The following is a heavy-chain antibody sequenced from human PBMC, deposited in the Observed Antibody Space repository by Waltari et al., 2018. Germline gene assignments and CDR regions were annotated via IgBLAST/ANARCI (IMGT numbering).Heavy chain of an antibody. V-gene: IGHV4-59*01. D-gene: IGHD7-27*01. CDR2: IYYSGST. Sequence: QVQLQESGPGLVKPSETLSLTCTVSAGSISSYYWTWIRQPPGKGLEWIGYIYYSGSTNYNPSLKSRVTISVDTSKNQFSLKLSSVTAADTAVYYCARGGTGVLFDYWGQGTLVTVSS. J-gene: IGHJ4*02. CDR1: AGSISSYY. CDR3: ARGGTGVLFDY.